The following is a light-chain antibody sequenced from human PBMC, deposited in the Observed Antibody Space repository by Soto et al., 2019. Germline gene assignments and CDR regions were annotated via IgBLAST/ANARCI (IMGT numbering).Light chain of an antibody. J-gene: IGLJ1*01. V-gene: IGLV1-44*01. CDR1: SSKIGSNY. CDR3: AAWDRSLMWV. CDR2: NNK. Sequence: QSVLTQPPSASGTPGQRVTISCSGSSSKIGSNYVNWYQQLPGTAPKLLIHNNKQRPSGVPDRFSGSKSGTSASLAISGLKYEDEADYYWAAWDRSLMWVFGTGTKVXVL.